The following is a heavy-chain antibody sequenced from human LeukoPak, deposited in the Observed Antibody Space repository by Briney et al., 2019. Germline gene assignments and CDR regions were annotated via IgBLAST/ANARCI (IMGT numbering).Heavy chain of an antibody. V-gene: IGHV3-15*07. D-gene: IGHD2-8*01. CDR1: GFTLSNVW. CDR3: TSLMRTSGAFDI. CDR2: VKSKSSGGTT. J-gene: IGHJ3*02. Sequence: GGSLRLSCAASGFTLSNVWMNWVRQAPGKGPEWVGRVKSKSSGGTTDYPPPVRGRFTISRDDSKGTVYLQMNSLKTEDTAVYYCTSLMRTSGAFDIWGQGTMVTVSS.